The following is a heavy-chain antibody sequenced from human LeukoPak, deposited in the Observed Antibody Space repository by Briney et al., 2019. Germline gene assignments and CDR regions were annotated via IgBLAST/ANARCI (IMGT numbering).Heavy chain of an antibody. CDR3: AREVYGSSCFDY. D-gene: IGHD6-13*01. CDR1: GASLNSGAYY. V-gene: IGHV4-31*03. CDR2: IYYSGSA. Sequence: SQTLSLTCTVSGASLNSGAYYWSWIRQHPGKGLEWIGYIYYSGSAYYNPSLQSRVTISIDTSKNQFSLNLTSVTAADTAVYYCAREVYGSSCFDYWGQGTLVTVSS. J-gene: IGHJ4*02.